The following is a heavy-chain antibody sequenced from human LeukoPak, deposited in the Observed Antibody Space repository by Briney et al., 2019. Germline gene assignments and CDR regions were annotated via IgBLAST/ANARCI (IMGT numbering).Heavy chain of an antibody. D-gene: IGHD1-26*01. CDR3: ARHVSGSYPGDY. CDR2: IYYSGST. Sequence: SQTLSLTCTVSGGSISSGDYYWSWIRQPPGKGLEWIGYIYYSGSTNYNPSLKSRVTISVDTSKNQFSLKLSSVTAADTAVYYCARHVSGSYPGDYWGQGTLVTVSS. V-gene: IGHV4-61*08. J-gene: IGHJ4*02. CDR1: GGSISSGDYY.